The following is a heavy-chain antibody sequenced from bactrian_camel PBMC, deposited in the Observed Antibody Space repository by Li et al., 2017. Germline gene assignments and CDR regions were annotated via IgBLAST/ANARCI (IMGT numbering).Heavy chain of an antibody. Sequence: QVQLVESGGGSVQAGGSLRLSCVVSGSSMRYYRMAWFRQAPGKEREGVARIATGSGNTYYADSVKGRLTISQDNAKNTVYLQMNSLKPEDTAMYYCAADLLLMRPLDPSEYQYWGQGTQVTVS. CDR1: GSSMRYYR. CDR2: IATGSGNT. J-gene: IGHJ4*01. CDR3: AADLLLMRPLDPSEYQY. D-gene: IGHD1*01. V-gene: IGHV3S63*01.